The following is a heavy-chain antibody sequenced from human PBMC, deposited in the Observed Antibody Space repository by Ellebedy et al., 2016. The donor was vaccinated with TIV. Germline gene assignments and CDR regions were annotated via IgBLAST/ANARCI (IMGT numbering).Heavy chain of an antibody. J-gene: IGHJ6*02. Sequence: SETLSLXXTVSGGSISSSSYYWGWIRQPPGKGLEWIGSIYYSGSTYYNPSLKSRVTISVDTSKNQFSLKLSSVTAADTAVYYCARHGYDFWSGYYRLGDMDVWGQGTTVTVSS. CDR2: IYYSGST. D-gene: IGHD3-3*01. CDR3: ARHGYDFWSGYYRLGDMDV. CDR1: GGSISSSSYY. V-gene: IGHV4-39*01.